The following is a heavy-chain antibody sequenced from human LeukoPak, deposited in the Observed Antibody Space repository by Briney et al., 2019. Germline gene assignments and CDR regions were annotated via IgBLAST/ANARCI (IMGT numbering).Heavy chain of an antibody. Sequence: PGRSLRLPCAASGFTFDDYAMHWVRQAPGKGLEWVSGIGWNSGSIGYADSVKGRFTISRDNAKNSLYLQMNSLRAEDTALYYCAATSRMGYFDYWGQGTLVTVSS. D-gene: IGHD2-8*01. CDR2: IGWNSGSI. CDR1: GFTFDDYA. V-gene: IGHV3-9*01. J-gene: IGHJ4*02. CDR3: AATSRMGYFDY.